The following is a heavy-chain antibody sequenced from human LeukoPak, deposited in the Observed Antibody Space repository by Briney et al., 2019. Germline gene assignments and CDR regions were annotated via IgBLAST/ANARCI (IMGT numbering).Heavy chain of an antibody. J-gene: IGHJ4*02. V-gene: IGHV4-4*07. CDR3: ARDYGDYGYYFDY. CDR1: GGSISSYY. D-gene: IGHD4-17*01. CDR2: IYTSGST. Sequence: PSETLSLTCTVSGGSISSYYWSWIRQPAGQGLDWVERIYTSGSTNYSPSLKSRVVMAVDTSTDQFSLKLSAGTAADTAVYYCARDYGDYGYYFDYWGEGTLVTVSS.